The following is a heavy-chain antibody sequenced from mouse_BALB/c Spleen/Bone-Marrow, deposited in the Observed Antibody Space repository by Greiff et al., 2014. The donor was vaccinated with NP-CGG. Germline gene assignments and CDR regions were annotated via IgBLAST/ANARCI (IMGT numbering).Heavy chain of an antibody. J-gene: IGHJ2*01. CDR2: IFPGTVTP. CDR1: GYTFTSYW. Sequence: VQLQQSGAELVKPGASVRLSCKTSGYTFTSYWIQWVKQRPGQGLGWIGEIFPGTVTPYYNEKFKGKATLTIDTSSSTASMQLSSLTSEDSAVYFCARRGYGYLDYWGQGTTLTVPS. V-gene: IGHV1S132*01. D-gene: IGHD2-10*02. CDR3: ARRGYGYLDY.